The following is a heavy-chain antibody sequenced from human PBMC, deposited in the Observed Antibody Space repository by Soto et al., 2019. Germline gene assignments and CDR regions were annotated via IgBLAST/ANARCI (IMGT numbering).Heavy chain of an antibody. CDR3: ENEVVNYYCFGMDV. Sequence: QMHLMESGGDVVQPGWSLRLSCAASGFTLSSYGMHWVRQAPGKGLEWVAVISYDGANSFHSDSVQGRFIISRDNSKNTLYLQMSSLRAEDTAVYYCENEVVNYYCFGMDVWGQGTTVTVSS. J-gene: IGHJ6*02. D-gene: IGHD2-15*01. V-gene: IGHV3-30*18. CDR2: ISYDGANS. CDR1: GFTLSSYG.